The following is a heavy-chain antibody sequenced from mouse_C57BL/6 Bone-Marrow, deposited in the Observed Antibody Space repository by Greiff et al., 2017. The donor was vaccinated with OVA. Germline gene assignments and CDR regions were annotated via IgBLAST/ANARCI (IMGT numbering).Heavy chain of an antibody. J-gene: IGHJ2*01. V-gene: IGHV14-4*01. CDR1: GFNIKDDY. CDR3: TMGSFDY. D-gene: IGHD4-1*01. Sequence: VQLQQSGAELVRPGASVKLSCTASGFNIKDDYMHWVKQRPEQGLEWIGWIDPENGDTEYASKFQGKATITADTSSNTAYLQLSSLTSEDTAVYYCTMGSFDYWGQGTTVTVSS. CDR2: IDPENGDT.